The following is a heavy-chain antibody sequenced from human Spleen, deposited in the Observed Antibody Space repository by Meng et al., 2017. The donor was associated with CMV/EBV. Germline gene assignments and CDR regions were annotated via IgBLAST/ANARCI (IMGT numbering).Heavy chain of an antibody. D-gene: IGHD3-22*01. CDR2: IYNSGSS. Sequence: SETLSLTCTVSGGSISSYYWSWIRQPPGKGLEWIGYIYNSGSSDYNPSLKSRVTISEDTSRNQFSLKLSSVTAADTAVYYCARDLYDSSGRHYYYGMDVWGQGTTVTVSS. CDR3: ARDLYDSSGRHYYYGMDV. CDR1: GGSISSYY. V-gene: IGHV4-59*01. J-gene: IGHJ6*02.